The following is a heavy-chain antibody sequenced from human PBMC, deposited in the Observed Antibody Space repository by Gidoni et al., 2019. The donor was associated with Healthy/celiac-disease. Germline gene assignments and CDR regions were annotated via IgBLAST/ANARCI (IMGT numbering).Heavy chain of an antibody. Sequence: EVPLVESGGGLVQPRGSLRRCWAASGFTFSSYKMSWGRQAPGKGLEWVSYISSSGSTIYYADSVKCRFTISRDNAKTSLYLQMTSLRAEDTAVYYCARNGYFDWLNSESWFDPWGQGTLVTVSS. J-gene: IGHJ5*02. D-gene: IGHD3-9*01. V-gene: IGHV3-48*03. CDR2: ISSSGSTI. CDR1: GFTFSSYK. CDR3: ARNGYFDWLNSESWFDP.